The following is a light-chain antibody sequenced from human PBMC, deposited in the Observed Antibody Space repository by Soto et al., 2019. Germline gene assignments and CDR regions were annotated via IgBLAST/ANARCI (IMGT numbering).Light chain of an antibody. CDR1: QTISSW. CDR3: QHYNGFPYT. CDR2: KAS. Sequence: DIQMTQSPSTLSASLGDRVTITCRASQTISSWLAWYQQKPGKAPKLLIYKASSLESGVPSRFSGSGSGTEFTLTISSLQPDDFATYYCQHYNGFPYTFGQGTKLEIK. V-gene: IGKV1-5*03. J-gene: IGKJ2*01.